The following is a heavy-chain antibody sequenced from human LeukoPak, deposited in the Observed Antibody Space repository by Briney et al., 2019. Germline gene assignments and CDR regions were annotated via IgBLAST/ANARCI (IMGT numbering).Heavy chain of an antibody. CDR3: ARHITMVRSFDY. D-gene: IGHD3-10*01. J-gene: IGHJ4*02. CDR1: GFTFSDYY. CDR2: ISGSGSTI. Sequence: GGSLRLSCAASGFTFSDYYMSWIRQAPGKGLEWVSYISGSGSTIYYADSVKGRFTISRDNAKNSLFLQMNSLRAEDTAVYCCARHITMVRSFDYWGQGTLVTVSS. V-gene: IGHV3-11*01.